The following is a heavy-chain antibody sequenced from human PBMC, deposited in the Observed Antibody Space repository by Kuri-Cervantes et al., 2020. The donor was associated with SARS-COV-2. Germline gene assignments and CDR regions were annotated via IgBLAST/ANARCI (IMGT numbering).Heavy chain of an antibody. CDR2: ISSSGSTI. Sequence: GESLKISCAASGFTFSDYYTSWIRQAPGKGLEWVSYISSSGSTIYYADSVKGRFTISRDNAKNSLYLQMNSLRAEDTAVYYCARPRRGLEHIVGQFDYWGQGTLVTVSS. CDR3: ARPRRGLEHIVGQFDY. J-gene: IGHJ4*02. V-gene: IGHV3-11*04. D-gene: IGHD2-21*01. CDR1: GFTFSDYY.